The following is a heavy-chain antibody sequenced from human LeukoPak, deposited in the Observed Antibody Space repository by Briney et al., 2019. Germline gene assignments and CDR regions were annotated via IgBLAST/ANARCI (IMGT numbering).Heavy chain of an antibody. J-gene: IGHJ4*02. V-gene: IGHV4-59*01. D-gene: IGHD5-18*01. CDR3: ARIGSYGYLGFDY. CDR2: IHYSGST. Sequence: SETLSLTCTVSGGSINSYYWSWIRQPPGKGLQWIGCIHYSGSTNYNPSLKSRVTISVDTSKNQFSLKLSSVTAADTAVYYCARIGSYGYLGFDYWGQGTLVTVSS. CDR1: GGSINSYY.